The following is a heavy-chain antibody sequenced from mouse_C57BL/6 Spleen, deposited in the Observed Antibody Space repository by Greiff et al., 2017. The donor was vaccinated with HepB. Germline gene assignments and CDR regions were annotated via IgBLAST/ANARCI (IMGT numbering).Heavy chain of an antibody. V-gene: IGHV3-6*01. Sequence: EVQLVESGPGLVKPSQSLSLTCSVTGYSITSGYYWNWIRQFPGNKLEWMGYISYDGSNNYNPSLKNRISITRDTSKNQFFLKLNSVTTEDTATYYCARERERNAMDYWGQGTSVTVSS. CDR1: GYSITSGYY. CDR2: ISYDGSN. J-gene: IGHJ4*01. CDR3: ARERERNAMDY.